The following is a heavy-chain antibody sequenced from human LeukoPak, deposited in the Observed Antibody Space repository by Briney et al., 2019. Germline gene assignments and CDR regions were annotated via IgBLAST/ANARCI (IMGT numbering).Heavy chain of an antibody. D-gene: IGHD2-2*01. CDR2: ISGSGGST. J-gene: IGHJ4*02. V-gene: IGHV3-23*01. CDR1: GFTFSSYA. Sequence: GGSLRLSCAASGFTFSSYAMSWVRQAPGKGLEWVSAISGSGGSTYYADSVKGRFTISRDNPKNTLYLQMNSLRAEDTAVYYCAKHQVRVNCSSTSCYPDYWGQGTLVTVSS. CDR3: AKHQVRVNCSSTSCYPDY.